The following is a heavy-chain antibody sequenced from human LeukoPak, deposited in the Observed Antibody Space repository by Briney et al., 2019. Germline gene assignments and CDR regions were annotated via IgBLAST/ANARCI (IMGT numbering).Heavy chain of an antibody. CDR1: GYTFTSYG. J-gene: IGHJ3*02. CDR2: ISAYNGNT. D-gene: IGHD6-19*01. CDR3: ARDSSGWYFRHAFDI. V-gene: IGHV1-18*01. Sequence: ASVKVSCKASGYTFTSYGISWVRQAPGQGLEWMGWISAYNGNTNYAQKLQGRVTMTTDTSTCTAYMELRSLRSDDTAVYYCARDSSGWYFRHAFDIWGQGTMVTVSS.